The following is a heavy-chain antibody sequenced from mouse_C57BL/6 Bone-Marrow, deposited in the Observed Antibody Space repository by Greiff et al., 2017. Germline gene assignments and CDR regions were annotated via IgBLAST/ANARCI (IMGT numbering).Heavy chain of an antibody. CDR1: GFSLTSYG. Sequence: QVHVKQSGPGLVQPSQSLSITCTVSGFSLTSYGVHWVRQSPGKGLEWLGVIWRGGSTDYNAAFISRLDISKDNSKSQVFFKMNSLQADDTAIYYCARRGGYLYYCAMDYWGQGTSVTVSS. J-gene: IGHJ4*01. D-gene: IGHD2-2*01. CDR2: IWRGGST. CDR3: ARRGGYLYYCAMDY. V-gene: IGHV2-2*01.